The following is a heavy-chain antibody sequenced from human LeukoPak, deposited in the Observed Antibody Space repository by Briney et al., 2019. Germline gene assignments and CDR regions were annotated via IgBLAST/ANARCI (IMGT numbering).Heavy chain of an antibody. Sequence: VASVKVSCRASGYTFTVYYMHWVRQAPGQGLEWMGWINPNSGGTNYAQKFQGRVTMTRDTSISTAYMELSRLRSDDTAVYYCARDRRLITMVRGVIDGMDVWGQGTTVTVSS. CDR3: ARDRRLITMVRGVIDGMDV. CDR1: GYTFTVYY. D-gene: IGHD3-10*01. CDR2: INPNSGGT. J-gene: IGHJ6*02. V-gene: IGHV1-2*02.